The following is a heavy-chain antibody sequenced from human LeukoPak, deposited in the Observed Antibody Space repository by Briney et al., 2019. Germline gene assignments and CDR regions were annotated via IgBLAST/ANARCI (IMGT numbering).Heavy chain of an antibody. Sequence: PSETLSLTCTVSGGSISSYYWSWIRQPAGKGLEWIGRIYTSGSTNYNPSLKSRVTMSVDTSKNQFSLKLSSVTAADTAVYYCARDLRGVVRGVTDYYYYMDVWGNGTTVTVSS. J-gene: IGHJ6*03. V-gene: IGHV4-4*07. CDR1: GGSISSYY. D-gene: IGHD3-10*01. CDR3: ARDLRGVVRGVTDYYYYMDV. CDR2: IYTSGST.